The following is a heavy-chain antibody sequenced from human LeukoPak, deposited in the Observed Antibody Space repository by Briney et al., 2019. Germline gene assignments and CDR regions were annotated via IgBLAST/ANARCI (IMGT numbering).Heavy chain of an antibody. CDR1: GFTFSSYW. V-gene: IGHV3-7*01. CDR3: ARDGYSYASDY. CDR2: IKQDGSET. Sequence: GGSLRLSCAASGFTFSSYWMSWVRQAPGKGLEWVANIKQDGSETYYVDSVKGRFTISRDNAKNSLYLQMSSLRAEDTAVYYCARDGYSYASDYWGLGALVTVSA. J-gene: IGHJ4*02. D-gene: IGHD2-2*01.